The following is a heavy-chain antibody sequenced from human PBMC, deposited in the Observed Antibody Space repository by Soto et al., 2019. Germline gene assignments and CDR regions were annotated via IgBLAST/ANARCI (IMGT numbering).Heavy chain of an antibody. Sequence: GASVKVSCKASGYTFTSYGISWVRQAPGQGLEWMGWINTYNGNTNYAQSLQGRVTMTTDTSTSTAYMDMRSLRSDDTAAYYCVRDNPPHQGYYYYGMDVWGQGTTVTVSS. CDR1: GYTFTSYG. J-gene: IGHJ6*02. D-gene: IGHD2-2*01. V-gene: IGHV1-18*01. CDR2: INTYNGNT. CDR3: VRDNPPHQGYYYYGMDV.